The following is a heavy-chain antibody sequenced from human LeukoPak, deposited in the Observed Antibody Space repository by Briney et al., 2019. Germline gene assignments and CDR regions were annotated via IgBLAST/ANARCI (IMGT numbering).Heavy chain of an antibody. Sequence: GGSLRLSCAASGFTFSSYAMSWVRQAPGKGLEWVSATSGSGGSTYYADSVKGRFTISRDNSKNTLYLQMNSLRAEDTAVYYCAKVRGRGYGSSWDGLDFDYWGQGTLVTVSS. CDR1: GFTFSSYA. V-gene: IGHV3-23*01. CDR2: TSGSGGST. D-gene: IGHD6-13*01. J-gene: IGHJ4*02. CDR3: AKVRGRGYGSSWDGLDFDY.